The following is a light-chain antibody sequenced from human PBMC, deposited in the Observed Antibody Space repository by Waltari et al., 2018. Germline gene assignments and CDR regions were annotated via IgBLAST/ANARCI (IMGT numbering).Light chain of an antibody. J-gene: IGKJ4*01. CDR1: QSVNNF. CDR2: DAS. CDR3: QQRSNLLT. Sequence: SCRASQSVNNFGGWYQQKSVHAPRLLIYDASNRAAGIPARFSGSGSGTEFTLTITSLEPEDFSIYYCQQRSNLLTFGGGTKVEIK. V-gene: IGKV3-11*01.